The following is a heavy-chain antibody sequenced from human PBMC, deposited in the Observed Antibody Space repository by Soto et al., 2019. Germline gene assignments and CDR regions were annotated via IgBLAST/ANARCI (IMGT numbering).Heavy chain of an antibody. Sequence: ASVKVSCKASAYTFTDYYIHWVRQAPGQGLGWMGFVNPRTGGTDYAQNFQGRVTMTRDTSLSTAYMELSSLKSDDTALYYCARDQEPTVPFAYWGQGALVTVSS. V-gene: IGHV1-2*02. CDR2: VNPRTGGT. CDR3: ARDQEPTVPFAY. J-gene: IGHJ4*02. CDR1: AYTFTDYY.